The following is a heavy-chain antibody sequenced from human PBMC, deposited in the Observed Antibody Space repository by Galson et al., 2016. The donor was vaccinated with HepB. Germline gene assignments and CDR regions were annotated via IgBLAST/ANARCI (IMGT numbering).Heavy chain of an antibody. Sequence: SLRLSCAASGFTFGEYYMSWVRQAPGKGLECVSYTSSSRGYAHYAESVQGRFTISRDNAKNTLYLEMNSLSAADTAVYYCARAPMLRGVIMTTPFDYWGQGTLVTVSS. D-gene: IGHD3-10*01. CDR2: TSSSRGYA. CDR3: ARAPMLRGVIMTTPFDY. V-gene: IGHV3-11*05. J-gene: IGHJ4*02. CDR1: GFTFGEYY.